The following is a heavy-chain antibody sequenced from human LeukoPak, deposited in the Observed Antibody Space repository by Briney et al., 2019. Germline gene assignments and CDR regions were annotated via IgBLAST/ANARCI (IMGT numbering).Heavy chain of an antibody. Sequence: SETLSLTCTVSGGSISVYYWSWIRQSPEKGLEWIGYIYFSGSTNYNPSLKSRVTISIDTSKNYFSLKLNSVTAADTAVYYCARTPVSDLCPGYGEDSWGQGILVTVSS. D-gene: IGHD4-17*01. CDR1: GGSISVYY. V-gene: IGHV4-59*01. CDR2: IYFSGST. CDR3: ARTPVSDLCPGYGEDS. J-gene: IGHJ4*02.